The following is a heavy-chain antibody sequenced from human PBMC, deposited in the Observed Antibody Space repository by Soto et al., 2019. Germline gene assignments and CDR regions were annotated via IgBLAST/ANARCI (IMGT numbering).Heavy chain of an antibody. V-gene: IGHV3-48*03. Sequence: GGSLRLSCAASGFTFSSYEMNWVRQAPGKGLEWVSYISSSGSTIYYADSVKGRFTISRDNAENSLYLQMNSLRAEDTAVYYCARVRLRGTLDYWGQGTLVTVSS. J-gene: IGHJ4*02. CDR1: GFTFSSYE. CDR3: ARVRLRGTLDY. CDR2: ISSSGSTI. D-gene: IGHD5-12*01.